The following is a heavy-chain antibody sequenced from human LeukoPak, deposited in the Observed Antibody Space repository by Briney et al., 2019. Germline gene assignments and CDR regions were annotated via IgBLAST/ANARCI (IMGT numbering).Heavy chain of an antibody. CDR1: GGSISSSNW. CDR3: ASRDYYGSGSWSWFDP. CDR2: IYHSGST. D-gene: IGHD3-10*01. V-gene: IGHV4-4*02. Sequence: PSETLSLTCAVSGGSISSSNWWSWVRQPPGKGLEWIGEIYHSGSTNYNPSLKSRVTISVDKSKNQFSLKLSSVTAADTAVYYCASRDYYGSGSWSWFDPWGQGTLVTVSS. J-gene: IGHJ5*02.